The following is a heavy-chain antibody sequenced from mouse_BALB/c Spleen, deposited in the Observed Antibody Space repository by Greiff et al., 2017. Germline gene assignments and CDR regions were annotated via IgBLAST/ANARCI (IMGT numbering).Heavy chain of an antibody. CDR3: ARRAYYYGSSPYAMDY. Sequence: VQLQQSGAELVKPGASVKLSCTASGFNIKDTYMHWVKQRPEQGLEWIGRIDPANGNTKYDPKFQGKATITADTSSNTAYLQLSSLTSEDTAVYYCARRAYYYGSSPYAMDYWGQGTSVTVSS. CDR1: GFNIKDTY. CDR2: IDPANGNT. V-gene: IGHV14-3*02. D-gene: IGHD1-1*01. J-gene: IGHJ4*01.